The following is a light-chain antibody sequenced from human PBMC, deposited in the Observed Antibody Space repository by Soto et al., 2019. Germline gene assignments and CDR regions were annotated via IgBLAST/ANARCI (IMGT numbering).Light chain of an antibody. J-gene: IGKJ4*01. CDR1: QDIRKN. CDR3: QQYDELIT. CDR2: GAS. Sequence: DIQMTQSPSSLSASVGDRVTITCQASQDIRKNLNWYQQKPGKAPKLLIYGASNLETGVPSRFSGSGSGTDFTLTIISPQPEDISTYYCQQYDELITFGGGTKVEIK. V-gene: IGKV1-33*01.